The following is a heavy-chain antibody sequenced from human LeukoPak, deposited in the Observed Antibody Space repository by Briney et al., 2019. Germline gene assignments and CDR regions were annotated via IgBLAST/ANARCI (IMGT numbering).Heavy chain of an antibody. J-gene: IGHJ4*02. D-gene: IGHD3-3*01. V-gene: IGHV3-53*01. CDR3: ARELLYHYYEY. CDR1: GFTVSSSF. Sequence: PGGSLRLSCAASGFTVSSSFMCWVRQAPGQGLEWVSVLYDDRATKCPDSVKGRFTITRDNSENTLFLQMNSLRTEDTAVYYCARELLYHYYEYWGQGTLVTVSS. CDR2: LYDDRAT.